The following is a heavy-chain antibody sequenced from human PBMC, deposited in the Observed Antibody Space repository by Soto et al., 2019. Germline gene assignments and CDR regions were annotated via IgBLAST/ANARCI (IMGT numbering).Heavy chain of an antibody. J-gene: IGHJ4*02. D-gene: IGHD6-6*01. Sequence: SETLSLTCTVSGGSISSYYWSWIRQPPGKGLEWIGYIYYSGSTNYNPSLKSRVTISVDTSKNQFSLKLSSVTAADTAVYYCARGAHEYSSSSHFDYWGQGTLVTVSS. CDR3: ARGAHEYSSSSHFDY. CDR1: GGSISSYY. CDR2: IYYSGST. V-gene: IGHV4-59*01.